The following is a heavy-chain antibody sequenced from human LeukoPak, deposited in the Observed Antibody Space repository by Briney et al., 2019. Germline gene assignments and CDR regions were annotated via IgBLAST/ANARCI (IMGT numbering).Heavy chain of an antibody. CDR1: GYTFTGYY. J-gene: IGHJ3*02. V-gene: IGHV1-2*06. CDR3: ARDDQTTTVVNGMSAFDI. D-gene: IGHD4-23*01. CDR2: INPNSGGT. Sequence: ASVKVSCKASGYTFTGYYMHWVRQAPGQGLEWMGRINPNSGGTNYAQKFQGRVTMTRDTSISTAYMELSRLRSDDTAVYYCARDDQTTTVVNGMSAFDIWGQGTMVTVSS.